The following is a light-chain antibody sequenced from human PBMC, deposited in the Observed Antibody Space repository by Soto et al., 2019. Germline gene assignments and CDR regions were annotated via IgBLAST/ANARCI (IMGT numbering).Light chain of an antibody. CDR2: AAS. J-gene: IGKJ3*01. Sequence: EIVLTQSPGTLSLSPGERATLSCRASQSINNRYLAWYQQKPGQAPRLLIYAASSRATGIPDRFSGSGSGNDFPLTISRLEPEDFAVYYCQQFGSSPGFTFGPGTKVDIK. V-gene: IGKV3-20*01. CDR1: QSINNRY. CDR3: QQFGSSPGFT.